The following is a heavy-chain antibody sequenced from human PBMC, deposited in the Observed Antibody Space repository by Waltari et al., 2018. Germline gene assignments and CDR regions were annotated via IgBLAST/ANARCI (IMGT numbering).Heavy chain of an antibody. D-gene: IGHD6-19*01. CDR3: ARRGGSGRAFDY. V-gene: IGHV4-39*01. CDR2: IYYSGNT. Sequence: QLHLQESGPGLVKPSETLSLTCTVSGGSFSNSSYYWGWVRQPPGKGLEWIGSIYYSGNTYYTPSLKSRLTIAVDTSKNQFSLKLSSVTAADTAVYYCARRGGSGRAFDYWGQGTLVTVSS. CDR1: GGSFSNSSYY. J-gene: IGHJ4*02.